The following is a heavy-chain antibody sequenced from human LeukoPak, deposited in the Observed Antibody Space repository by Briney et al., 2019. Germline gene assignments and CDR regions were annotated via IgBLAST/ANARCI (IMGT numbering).Heavy chain of an antibody. CDR3: ARRQQLYYYYGMDV. Sequence: ASVKVSCKASGNTFTGYYIHWVRQAPGQGLEWMGWINANSGGTNYAQKFQGRVTMTRDTSISTAYMELSRLRSDDTAVYYCARRQQLYYYYGMDVWGQGTTVTVSS. D-gene: IGHD6-13*01. V-gene: IGHV1-2*02. CDR2: INANSGGT. CDR1: GNTFTGYY. J-gene: IGHJ6*02.